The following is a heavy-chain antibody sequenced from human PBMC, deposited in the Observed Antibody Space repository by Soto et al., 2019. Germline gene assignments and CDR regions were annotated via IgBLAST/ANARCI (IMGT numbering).Heavy chain of an antibody. CDR1: GGSISSSSYY. V-gene: IGHV4-39*01. CDR3: ARPQIAAAGQNWFDP. D-gene: IGHD6-13*01. J-gene: IGHJ5*02. CDR2: IYYSGST. Sequence: QLQLQESGPGLVKPSETLSLTCTVSGGSISSSSYYWGWIRQPPGKGLEWIGSIYYSGSTYYNPSLKSRVTISVDTSKNQFSLKLSSVTAADTAVYYCARPQIAAAGQNWFDPWGQGTLVTVSS.